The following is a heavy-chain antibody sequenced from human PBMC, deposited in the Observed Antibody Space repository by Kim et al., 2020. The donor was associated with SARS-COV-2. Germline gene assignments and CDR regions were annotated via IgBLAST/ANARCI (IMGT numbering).Heavy chain of an antibody. J-gene: IGHJ3*02. Sequence: SETLSLTCTVSGGSISSGGYYWSWIRQHPGKGLEWIGYIYYSGSTYYNPSLKSRVTISVDTSKNQFSLKLSSVTAADTAVYYCARLEIPNILTGYWGAFDIWGQGTMVTVSS. CDR3: ARLEIPNILTGYWGAFDI. D-gene: IGHD3-9*01. CDR2: IYYSGST. CDR1: GGSISSGGYY. V-gene: IGHV4-31*03.